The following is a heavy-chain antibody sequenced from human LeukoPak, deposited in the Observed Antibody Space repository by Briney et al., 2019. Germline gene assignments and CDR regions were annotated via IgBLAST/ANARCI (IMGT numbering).Heavy chain of an antibody. V-gene: IGHV5-51*01. D-gene: IGHD3-22*01. CDR2: IYPGDSDT. CDR1: GYSFTSYW. Sequence: GESLKISCKGSGYSFTSYWIGWVRQMPGKGLEWMGIIYPGDSDTRYSPSFQGQVTISADKSISTAYLQWSSLKASDTAMYYCARLNGYSSGYSGYAFDIWGQGTMVTVSS. CDR3: ARLNGYSSGYSGYAFDI. J-gene: IGHJ3*02.